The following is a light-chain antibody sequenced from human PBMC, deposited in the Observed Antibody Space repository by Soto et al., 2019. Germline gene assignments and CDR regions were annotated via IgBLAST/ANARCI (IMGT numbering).Light chain of an antibody. CDR1: SSNIGGNT. V-gene: IGLV1-44*01. CDR2: GNN. Sequence: QPVLTQPPSASGTPGQRVTISCSGSSSNIGGNTVNWYQQLPGTAPKLLIYGNNQRPSGVPGRFSGYKSGTSASLAISGLQSEDEDDYYCAAWDDSLNGAVFGGGTKLTVL. CDR3: AAWDDSLNGAV. J-gene: IGLJ2*01.